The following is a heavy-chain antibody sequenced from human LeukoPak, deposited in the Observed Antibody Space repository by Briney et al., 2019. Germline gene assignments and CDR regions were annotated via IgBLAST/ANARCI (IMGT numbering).Heavy chain of an antibody. CDR1: GGSISSYY. D-gene: IGHD5-12*01. V-gene: IGHV4-4*07. CDR2: IYTSGST. J-gene: IGHJ5*02. Sequence: SETLSLTCTVSGGSISSYYWSWIRQPAGKGLEWIGRIYTSGSTIYNPSLKSRVTMSVDTSKNQFSLKLSSVTAADTAVYYCARAVATARRNWFDPWGQGTLVTVSS. CDR3: ARAVATARRNWFDP.